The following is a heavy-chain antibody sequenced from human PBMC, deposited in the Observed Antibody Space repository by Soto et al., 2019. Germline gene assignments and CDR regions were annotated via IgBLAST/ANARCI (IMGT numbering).Heavy chain of an antibody. Sequence: SDTLSLTCTVSSGSISDYYWTWIRQSPGKGLECIGYIFYSGTTNYNPSLKSRVTMSINTSKNQFSLKLASVTAADTAVYYCAGNLYYYGSGSYYHGMDVWGQGTTVT. CDR1: SGSISDYY. D-gene: IGHD3-10*01. CDR2: IFYSGTT. J-gene: IGHJ6*02. CDR3: AGNLYYYGSGSYYHGMDV. V-gene: IGHV4-59*07.